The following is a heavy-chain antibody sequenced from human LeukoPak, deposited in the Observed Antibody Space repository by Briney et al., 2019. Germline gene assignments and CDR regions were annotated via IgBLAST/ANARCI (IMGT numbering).Heavy chain of an antibody. D-gene: IGHD1-26*01. J-gene: IGHJ4*02. CDR3: ARHSGGSYTVFDY. CDR1: GGSISSYH. Sequence: PSETLSLTCTVSGGSISSYHWSWIRQPPGKGLEWIGYIYYSGSTNYNPSLKSRVTISVDTSKNQFSLKLSSVTAADTAVYYCARHSGGSYTVFDYWGQGTLVTVSS. V-gene: IGHV4-59*08. CDR2: IYYSGST.